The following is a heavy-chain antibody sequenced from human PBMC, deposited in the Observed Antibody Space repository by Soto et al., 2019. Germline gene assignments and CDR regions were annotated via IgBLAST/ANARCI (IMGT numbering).Heavy chain of an antibody. CDR2: IYHSGST. CDR3: AREALTVTNNWFDP. V-gene: IGHV4-30-2*01. CDR1: GGSISSGGYS. D-gene: IGHD4-17*01. Sequence: LSLTCAVSGGSISSGGYSWSWIRQPPGKGLEWIGYIYHSGSTYYNPSLKSRVTISVDRSRNQFSLKLSSVTAADTAVYYCAREALTVTNNWFDPWGQGTLVTVSS. J-gene: IGHJ5*02.